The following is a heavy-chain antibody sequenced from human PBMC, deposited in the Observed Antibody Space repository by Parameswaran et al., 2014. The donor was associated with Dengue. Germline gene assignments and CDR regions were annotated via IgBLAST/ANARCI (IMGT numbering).Heavy chain of an antibody. Sequence: ASETLSLTCSVTGGSISISSYYWGWIRQSPGKGLEWIGSIFYSGITSYYNPSLRSRVSISVDTSKNRFSLRLSFVTAADTAVYYCARHDEQVGTYNYYAMDVWGQGTTVTVSS. J-gene: IGHJ6*02. V-gene: IGHV4-39*01. CDR3: ARHDEQVGTYNYYAMDV. D-gene: IGHD2-21*02. CDR2: IFYSGITS. CDR1: GGSISISSYY.